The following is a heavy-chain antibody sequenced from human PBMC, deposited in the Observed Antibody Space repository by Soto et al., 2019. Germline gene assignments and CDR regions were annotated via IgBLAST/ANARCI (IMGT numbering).Heavy chain of an antibody. Sequence: QLQLQESGPGLVKPSETLSLTCTVSGGSISSSSYYWGWIRQPPGKGLEWIGRIYYSGSTYYNPSLKSRVTIAVDTSKYQFPLKLSSVTATDTAVYYCASRIVPAAKLGGWFDPWGQGTLVTVSS. CDR3: ASRIVPAAKLGGWFDP. V-gene: IGHV4-39*01. D-gene: IGHD2-2*01. CDR2: IYYSGST. J-gene: IGHJ5*02. CDR1: GGSISSSSYY.